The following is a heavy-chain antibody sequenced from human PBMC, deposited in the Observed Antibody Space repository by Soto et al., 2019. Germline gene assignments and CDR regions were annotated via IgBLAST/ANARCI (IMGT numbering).Heavy chain of an antibody. V-gene: IGHV4-39*01. J-gene: IGHJ5*01. Sequence: SETLSLTCTVSGDSISDGYHYWGWIRQPPGKGLEWIGTIYYIGTTYYNPSLKSRLTMSVDTSRNQFSLLLSSVTAADTASYYCVSNTTSSPWFDSWGQGTLVTSPQ. CDR3: VSNTTSSPWFDS. CDR2: IYYIGTT. D-gene: IGHD6-6*01. CDR1: GDSISDGYHY.